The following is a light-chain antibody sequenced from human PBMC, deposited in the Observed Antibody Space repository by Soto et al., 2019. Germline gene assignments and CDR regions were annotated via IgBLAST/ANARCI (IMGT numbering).Light chain of an antibody. V-gene: IGLV2-14*01. Sequence: QSVLTQPASVSGSPGQSVTISCTGPRSDIGDSNFISWYQHSPGKAPRLLIYEVNNRPSGVSKRFSGSKAENTASLTISGLLDDDEADYFCASFRSGTILVFGSGTKVTVL. CDR1: RSDIGDSNF. J-gene: IGLJ1*01. CDR2: EVN. CDR3: ASFRSGTILV.